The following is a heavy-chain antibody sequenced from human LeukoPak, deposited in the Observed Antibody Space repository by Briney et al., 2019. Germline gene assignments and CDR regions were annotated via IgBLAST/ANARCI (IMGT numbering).Heavy chain of an antibody. D-gene: IGHD6-6*01. CDR2: ISYDGTNK. CDR3: ARGHLSSLFDI. CDR1: GFTFSNYA. Sequence: PGGSLRLSCAASGFTFSNYAMHWVRQTPGKGLEWVAVISYDGTNKYYADSVKGRLTISRDKSKNTLSLQMNSLRTEDTAVYYCARGHLSSLFDIWGQGTMVTVSS. V-gene: IGHV3-30-3*01. J-gene: IGHJ3*02.